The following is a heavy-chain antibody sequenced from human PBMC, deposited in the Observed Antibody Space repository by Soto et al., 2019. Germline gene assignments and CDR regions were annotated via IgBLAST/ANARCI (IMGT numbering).Heavy chain of an antibody. Sequence: ASVKVSCKASGYIFTSYGISWVRQAPGQGLEWMGWISAYNGNTNYAQKLQGRVTMTTDTSTSTAYMELRSLRSDDTAVYYCATQIGLHGVSRYFDYWGQGTLVTVSS. CDR2: ISAYNGNT. D-gene: IGHD3-9*01. CDR1: GYIFTSYG. J-gene: IGHJ4*02. V-gene: IGHV1-18*04. CDR3: ATQIGLHGVSRYFDY.